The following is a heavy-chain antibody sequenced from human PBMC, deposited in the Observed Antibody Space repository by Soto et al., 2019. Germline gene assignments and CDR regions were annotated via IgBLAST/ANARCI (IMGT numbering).Heavy chain of an antibody. Sequence: GGSLRLSCAASGFTFSSYAMSWVRQAPGKGLEWVSAISGSGGSTYYADSVKGRFTISRDNSKNTLFLQMNSLRAEDTAFYFCARGTRPRPQANDWFDPWGQGTLVTVSS. V-gene: IGHV3-23*01. CDR3: ARGTRPRPQANDWFDP. J-gene: IGHJ5*02. CDR1: GFTFSSYA. CDR2: ISGSGGST.